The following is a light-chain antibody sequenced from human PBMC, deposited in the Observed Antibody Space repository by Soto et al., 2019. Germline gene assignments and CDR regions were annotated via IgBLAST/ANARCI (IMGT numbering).Light chain of an antibody. V-gene: IGLV2-23*02. Sequence: QYALNQPATVSGSPGQSITISCPGTSSDVGSYTLVSWYQNHPDKAHNLIIFEVSKRPSGVSNRFSGSKSGNTASLTISGLQAEDEADYYCCSYAGSSTWVFGGGTKVTVL. CDR1: SSDVGSYTL. CDR2: EVS. J-gene: IGLJ3*02. CDR3: CSYAGSSTWV.